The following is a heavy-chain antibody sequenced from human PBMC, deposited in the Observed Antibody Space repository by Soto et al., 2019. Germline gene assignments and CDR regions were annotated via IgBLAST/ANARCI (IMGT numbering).Heavy chain of an antibody. Sequence: EVQLLESGGGLVQPGGSLRLSCAASGFTFSSYAMSWVHHAPGKGLEWVSAISGSGGSTYYADSVKGRFTISRDNSTNTLSMHMYSLRAEDTAVYYCANLFAYSSSPDGSSSYWGQGTLVTVSS. J-gene: IGHJ4*02. V-gene: IGHV3-23*01. CDR3: ANLFAYSSSPDGSSSY. CDR2: ISGSGGST. D-gene: IGHD6-13*01. CDR1: GFTFSSYA.